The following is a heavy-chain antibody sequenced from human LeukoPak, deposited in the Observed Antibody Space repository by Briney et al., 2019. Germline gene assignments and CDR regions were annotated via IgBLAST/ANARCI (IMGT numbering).Heavy chain of an antibody. J-gene: IGHJ6*03. CDR2: LRSRIYGGTA. D-gene: IGHD1-1*01. CDR3: ARADNGQVGYMDV. CDR1: GFTFGAYA. Sequence: GGSLRLSCTASGFTFGAYAVTWVRQAPGKGLEWLGFLRSRIYGGTADYAASVKGRMTISRDDSKNIAYLEVNSLKVEDTAVYYCARADNGQVGYMDVWGKGTTVTISS. V-gene: IGHV3-49*04.